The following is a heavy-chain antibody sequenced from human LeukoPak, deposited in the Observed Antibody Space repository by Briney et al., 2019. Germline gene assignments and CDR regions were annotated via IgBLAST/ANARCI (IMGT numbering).Heavy chain of an antibody. J-gene: IGHJ4*02. CDR3: ARVRCGSTSCRGYFDY. Sequence: PSETLSLTCAVYGGSFSGYYWSWIRQPPGKGLEWIGEINHSGSTNYNPSLKSRVTISVDTSKNQFSLKLSSVTAADTAVYYCARVRCGSTSCRGYFDYWGQGTLVTVSS. CDR1: GGSFSGYY. CDR2: INHSGST. V-gene: IGHV4-34*01. D-gene: IGHD2-2*01.